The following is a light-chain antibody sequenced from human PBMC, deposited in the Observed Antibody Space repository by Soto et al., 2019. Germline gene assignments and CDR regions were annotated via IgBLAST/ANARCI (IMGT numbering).Light chain of an antibody. CDR2: EVS. J-gene: IGLJ2*01. V-gene: IGLV2-8*01. CDR3: SSYAGSTVV. Sequence: QSVLTQPPSASGSPGQSVTISCTGTSSDVGGYNYVSWYQQLPGRAPKLMIYEVSKRPSGVPDRFSGSKSGNTASLTVSGLQAEDEADYYCSSYAGSTVVFGGGTKLTVL. CDR1: SSDVGGYNY.